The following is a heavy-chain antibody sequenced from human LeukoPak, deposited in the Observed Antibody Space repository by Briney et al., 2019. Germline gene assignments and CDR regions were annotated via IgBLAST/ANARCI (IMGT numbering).Heavy chain of an antibody. CDR3: ARENTGYLQVDY. V-gene: IGHV4-34*01. Sequence: SETLSLTCAVYGGSFSGYYWSWIRQPPGKGLEWIGEINHSGSTNYNPSLKSRVTISVDTSKNQFSLMVSSVTAADTAIYYCARENTGYLQVDYWGQGTLVTVSS. D-gene: IGHD5-12*01. CDR2: INHSGST. J-gene: IGHJ4*02. CDR1: GGSFSGYY.